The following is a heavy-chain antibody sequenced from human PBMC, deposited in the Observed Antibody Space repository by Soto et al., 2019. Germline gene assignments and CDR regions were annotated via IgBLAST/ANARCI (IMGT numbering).Heavy chain of an antibody. CDR1: GFTFSDHY. V-gene: IGHV3-72*01. Sequence: GGSLSLSCAASGFTFSDHYMDWVRQAPGKGLEWVARTRNKAKSYTTEYAASVKGRFTISRDDSKNSLYLQINSLETEDTAVYYCVRSSNLYSYFYMDVWGNGTTVTVSS. J-gene: IGHJ6*03. CDR2: TRNKAKSYTT. D-gene: IGHD6-13*01. CDR3: VRSSNLYSYFYMDV.